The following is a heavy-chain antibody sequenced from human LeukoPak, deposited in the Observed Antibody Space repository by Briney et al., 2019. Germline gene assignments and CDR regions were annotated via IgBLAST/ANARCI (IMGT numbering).Heavy chain of an antibody. CDR2: IYYSGST. D-gene: IGHD3-3*01. J-gene: IGHJ4*02. CDR3: ARLTIFGVGIAYYFDY. CDR1: GGSISSSSYY. Sequence: PSETLSLTCTVSGGSISSSSYYWGWIRQPPRKGLEWIGSIYYSGSTYYNPSLKSRVTISVDTSKNQFSLKLSSVTAADTAVYYCARLTIFGVGIAYYFDYWGQGTLVTVSS. V-gene: IGHV4-39*01.